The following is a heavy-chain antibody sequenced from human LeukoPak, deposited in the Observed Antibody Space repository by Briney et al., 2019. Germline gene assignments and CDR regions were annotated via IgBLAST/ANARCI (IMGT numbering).Heavy chain of an antibody. D-gene: IGHD1-14*01. CDR1: GFIVSSNY. CDR3: VRDTGL. V-gene: IGHV3-53*01. CDR2: IYSGSGT. J-gene: IGHJ4*02. Sequence: GGSLRLSCAASGFIVSSNYMSWVRQAPGKGPEWVSVIYSGSGTYYADSVKGRFTISRDNSKNTVYLQMNNVRAEDTAVYYCVRDTGLWGQGTLVTVSS.